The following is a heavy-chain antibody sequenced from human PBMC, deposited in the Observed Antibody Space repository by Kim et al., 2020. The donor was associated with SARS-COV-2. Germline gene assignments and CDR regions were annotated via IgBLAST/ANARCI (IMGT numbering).Heavy chain of an antibody. CDR3: ARDQSGYYYYGMDV. D-gene: IGHD3-10*01. Sequence: ADSVKGRSTISRENAKNSLYLQMNSLRAEDTAVYDGARDQSGYYYYGMDVWGQGTTVTVSS. V-gene: IGHV3-11*04. J-gene: IGHJ6*02.